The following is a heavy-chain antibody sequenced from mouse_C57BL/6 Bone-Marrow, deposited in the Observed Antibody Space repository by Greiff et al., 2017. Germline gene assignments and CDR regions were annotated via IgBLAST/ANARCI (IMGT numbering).Heavy chain of an antibody. V-gene: IGHV1-64*01. D-gene: IGHD2-4*01. Sequence: QVQLQQSGAELVKPGASVKLSCKASGYTFTSYWMHWVKQRPGQGLEWIGMIHPNSGSTNYNEKFKSKATLTVDKSSSTAYMQLSSLTSEDSAVYYCARKDYHYWYFDVWGTGTTVTVSS. CDR3: ARKDYHYWYFDV. CDR1: GYTFTSYW. J-gene: IGHJ1*03. CDR2: IHPNSGST.